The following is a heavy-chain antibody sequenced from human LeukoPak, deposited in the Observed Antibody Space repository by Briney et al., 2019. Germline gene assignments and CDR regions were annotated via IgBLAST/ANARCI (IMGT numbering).Heavy chain of an antibody. Sequence: ASVKVSCKDSGYSFMDYYLHWVRQAPGQGLEWMGRINPNSGDTDYAQRFQDRVTMTTDTSTNTGYMDLSRLTLDDTAVYFCGRPDCTASACYSLLAWGQGTLVTVSS. J-gene: IGHJ4*02. CDR1: GYSFMDYY. V-gene: IGHV1-2*06. D-gene: IGHD2-21*02. CDR3: GRPDCTASACYSLLA. CDR2: INPNSGDT.